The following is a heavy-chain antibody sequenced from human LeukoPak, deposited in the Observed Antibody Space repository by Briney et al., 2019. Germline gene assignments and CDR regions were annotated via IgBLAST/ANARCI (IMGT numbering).Heavy chain of an antibody. CDR1: GGSISSSSYD. CDR2: IFYSGST. J-gene: IGHJ4*02. CDR3: ALSLGAGSYYTY. D-gene: IGHD1-26*01. Sequence: SETLSLTCTVSGGSISSSSYDWVWIRQPPGKGLEWIGSIFYSGSTYYNPSLQSRVTISVDTSKNQFSLKLSSVTAADTAVYYCALSLGAGSYYTYWGQGTLVTVSS. V-gene: IGHV4-39*07.